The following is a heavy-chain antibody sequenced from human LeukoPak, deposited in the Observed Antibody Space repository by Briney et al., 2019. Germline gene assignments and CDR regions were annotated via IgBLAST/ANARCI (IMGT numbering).Heavy chain of an antibody. V-gene: IGHV3-23*01. Sequence: GGSLRLSCAASGFTFSSYAMSWVRQAPGKGLEWVSAISGSGGSTYYADSEKGRFTISRDNSKNTLYLQMNSLRAEDTAVYYCAKDTRYYYDSSGYFVYWGQGTLVTVSS. CDR3: AKDTRYYYDSSGYFVY. J-gene: IGHJ4*02. CDR1: GFTFSSYA. CDR2: ISGSGGST. D-gene: IGHD3-22*01.